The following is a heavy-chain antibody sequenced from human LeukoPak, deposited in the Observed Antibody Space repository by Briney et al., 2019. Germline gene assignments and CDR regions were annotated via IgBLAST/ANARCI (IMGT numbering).Heavy chain of an antibody. Sequence: PSETLSLTCTVSGGSISSSSYYWGWIRQPPGKGLEWIGSIYYSGSTYYNPSLKRRVTISVDTSKNQFSLKLSSVTAADTAVYYCANYWGLRNWYFDLWGRGTLVTVSS. CDR3: ANYWGLRNWYFDL. J-gene: IGHJ2*01. V-gene: IGHV4-39*07. CDR2: IYYSGST. CDR1: GGSISSSSYY. D-gene: IGHD3-16*01.